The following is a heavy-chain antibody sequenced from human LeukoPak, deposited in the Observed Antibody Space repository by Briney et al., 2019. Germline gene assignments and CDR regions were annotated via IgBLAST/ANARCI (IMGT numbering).Heavy chain of an antibody. CDR1: GFTFSSYS. CDR2: ISSSSSYI. J-gene: IGHJ4*02. CDR3: ASTVTTDFDY. V-gene: IGHV3-21*01. Sequence: PGGSLRLSCAASGFTFSSYSMNWVRQAPGKGLEWVSSISSSSSYIHYADSVKGRFTISRDNAKNSLYLQMNSLRAEDTAVYYCASTVTTDFDYWGQGTLVTVSS. D-gene: IGHD4-17*01.